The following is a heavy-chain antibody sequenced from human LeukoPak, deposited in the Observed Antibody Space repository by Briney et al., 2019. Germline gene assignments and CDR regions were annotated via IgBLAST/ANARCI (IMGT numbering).Heavy chain of an antibody. CDR3: ARGSSGYSRDY. Sequence: GASVKVSCKASGGTFTNYAISWVRQAPGQGLEWMGGIITIFHTANYAQRFQGRVTMTRDMSTSTVYMELSSLRSEDTAVYYCARGSSGYSRDYWGQGTLVTVSS. CDR1: GGTFTNYA. V-gene: IGHV1-69*05. CDR2: IITIFHTA. D-gene: IGHD6-13*01. J-gene: IGHJ4*02.